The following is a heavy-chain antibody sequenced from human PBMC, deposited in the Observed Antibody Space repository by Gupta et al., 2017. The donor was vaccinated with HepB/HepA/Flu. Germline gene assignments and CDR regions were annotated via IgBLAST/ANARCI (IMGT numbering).Heavy chain of an antibody. D-gene: IGHD3-9*01. CDR3: ARKGWTGIFFDF. J-gene: IGHJ4*02. CDR1: GFTFSHYW. Sequence: EVQLVESEGGLVQPGGSLRLSCAASGFTFSHYWMSWVRQAPGKGLEWVANIKEDGSGEDYVDSVKGRFTISRDNAKNSLYLQMNSLRAEETAVYYCARKGWTGIFFDFWGQGALVTVSS. CDR2: IKEDGSGE. V-gene: IGHV3-7*01.